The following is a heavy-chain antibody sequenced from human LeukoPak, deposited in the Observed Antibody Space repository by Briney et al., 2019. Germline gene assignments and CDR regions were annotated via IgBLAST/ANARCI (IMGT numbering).Heavy chain of an antibody. CDR2: ISSGSTTI. Sequence: PGGSLRLSCAASGFIFSTYSMNWVRQAPGKGLEWVSYISSGSTTIHYADSVKGRFTISRDNAKNSLYLQMNSLRAEDTAVYYCARDQNGDYGFDYWGQGTLVTVSS. V-gene: IGHV3-48*04. CDR3: ARDQNGDYGFDY. J-gene: IGHJ4*02. CDR1: GFIFSTYS. D-gene: IGHD4-17*01.